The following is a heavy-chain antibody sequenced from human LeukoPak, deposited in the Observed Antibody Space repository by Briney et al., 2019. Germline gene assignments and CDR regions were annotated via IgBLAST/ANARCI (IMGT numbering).Heavy chain of an antibody. Sequence: SVRVSCKASGFTFSSSAMQWVRQARGQRLEWIGWIVVGSGNTNYAQKFQERVTITRDMSTSTAYMELSSLRSEDTAVYYCAAEGGTGGFDYWGQGTLVTVSS. CDR2: IVVGSGNT. V-gene: IGHV1-58*02. CDR1: GFTFSSSA. D-gene: IGHD7-27*01. CDR3: AAEGGTGGFDY. J-gene: IGHJ4*02.